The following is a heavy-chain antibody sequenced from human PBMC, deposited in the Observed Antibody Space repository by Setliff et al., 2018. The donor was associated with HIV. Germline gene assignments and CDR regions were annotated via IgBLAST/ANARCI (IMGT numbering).Heavy chain of an antibody. CDR3: ARGYPGIAVAGLSYYYYYYMDV. D-gene: IGHD6-19*01. V-gene: IGHV4-59*01. CDR1: GGSISSYY. Sequence: SETLSLTCTVSGGSISSYYWSWIRQPPGKGLEWIGYIYYSGISNHNPSLKSRVTISVDTSKNQFSLKLSSVTAADTAVYYCARGYPGIAVAGLSYYYYYYMDVWGKGTTVTVSS. CDR2: IYYSGIS. J-gene: IGHJ6*03.